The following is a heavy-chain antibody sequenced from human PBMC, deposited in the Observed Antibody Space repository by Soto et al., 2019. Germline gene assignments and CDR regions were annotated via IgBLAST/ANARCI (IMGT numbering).Heavy chain of an antibody. D-gene: IGHD2-15*01. CDR2: VHFRGKT. J-gene: IGHJ3*01. CDR3: ATEAAHHDAFDV. V-gene: IGHV4-39*02. Sequence: QLHLQESGPGLVKPSETLSLTCGVSGASISNSDYYWVWIRQPPGQGLEWIATVHFRGKTYYNVSLKILLSISLAPAKNLFSLRLTSLTAADTAVYYCATEAAHHDAFDVWGRGTRVTVSS. CDR1: GASISNSDYY.